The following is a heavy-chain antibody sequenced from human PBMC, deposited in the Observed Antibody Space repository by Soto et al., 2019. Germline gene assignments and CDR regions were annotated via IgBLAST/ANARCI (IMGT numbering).Heavy chain of an antibody. CDR1: GFSLSTSGVG. V-gene: IGHV2-5*02. CDR3: AHSSHYYGSWSYGAQTSYYFDY. D-gene: IGHD3-10*01. CDR2: IYWDDDK. Sequence: SGPTLVNPTQTLTLTCTFSGFSLSTSGVGVGWIRQPPGKALEWLALIYWDDDKRYSPSLKSRLTITKDTSKNQVVLTMTNMDPVDTATYYCAHSSHYYGSWSYGAQTSYYFDYRGQGTLVTVSS. J-gene: IGHJ4*02.